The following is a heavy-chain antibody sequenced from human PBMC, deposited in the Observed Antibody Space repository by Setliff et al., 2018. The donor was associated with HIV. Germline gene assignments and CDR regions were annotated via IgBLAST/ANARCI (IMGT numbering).Heavy chain of an antibody. CDR2: INYRGNT. CDR1: GGSISTSRYY. J-gene: IGHJ6*03. D-gene: IGHD3-10*01. V-gene: IGHV4-39*02. Sequence: PSETLSLTCTVSGGSISTSRYYWCWIRQPPGKGLEWIGSINYRGNTYYNPSLKSRAAISVDTSKNHTSLKLRSVTAAETAVYYCASLDGSESPYIYYYYMDVWGKGTAVTVSS. CDR3: ASLDGSESPYIYYYYMDV.